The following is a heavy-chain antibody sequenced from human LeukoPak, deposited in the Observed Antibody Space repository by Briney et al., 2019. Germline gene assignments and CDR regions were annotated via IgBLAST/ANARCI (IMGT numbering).Heavy chain of an antibody. CDR3: ARDRSSGWFDP. D-gene: IGHD6-25*01. J-gene: IGHJ5*02. Sequence: PSETLSLTCAVSGGSISSGGYSWSWIRQPPGKGLEWIGYIYYSGSTYYNPSLKSRVTISVDTSKNQFSLKLSSVTAADTAVYYCARDRSSGWFDPWGQGTLVTVSS. CDR2: IYYSGST. V-gene: IGHV4-30-4*07. CDR1: GGSISSGGYS.